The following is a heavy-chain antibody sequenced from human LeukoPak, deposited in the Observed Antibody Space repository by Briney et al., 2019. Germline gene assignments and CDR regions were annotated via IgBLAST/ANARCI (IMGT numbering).Heavy chain of an antibody. D-gene: IGHD2-2*01. CDR3: ARAYCSSTSCYSDYFDY. V-gene: IGHV3-20*04. J-gene: IGHJ4*02. CDR2: INWNGGST. Sequence: PGGSLRLSCAASGFTFDDYGVSWVRQAPGKGLEWVSGINWNGGSTGYADSVKGRFTISRDNAKNSLYLQMNSLRAEDTALHYCARAYCSSTSCYSDYFDYRGQGTLVTVSS. CDR1: GFTFDDYG.